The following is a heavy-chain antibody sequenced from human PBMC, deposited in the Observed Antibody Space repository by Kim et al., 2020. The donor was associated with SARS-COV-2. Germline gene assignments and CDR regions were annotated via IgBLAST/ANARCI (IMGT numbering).Heavy chain of an antibody. CDR3: ARTMIVVVIFTDAFDI. CDR2: ISYDGSNK. J-gene: IGHJ3*02. D-gene: IGHD3-22*01. V-gene: IGHV3-30-3*01. Sequence: GGSLRLSCAASGFTFSSYAMHWVRQAPGKGLEWVAVISYDGSNKYYADSVKGRFTISRDNSKNTLYLQMNSLRAEDTAVYYCARTMIVVVIFTDAFDIWGQGTMVTVSS. CDR1: GFTFSSYA.